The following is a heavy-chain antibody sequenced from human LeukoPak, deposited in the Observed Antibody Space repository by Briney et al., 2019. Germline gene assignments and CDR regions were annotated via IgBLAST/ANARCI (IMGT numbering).Heavy chain of an antibody. CDR3: ARPTASQHDAFDI. D-gene: IGHD6-13*01. CDR1: GYTFTGYY. V-gene: IGHV1-2*06. J-gene: IGHJ3*02. Sequence: ASVKVSCMASGYTFTGYYMHWVRQAPGQGLEWMGRINPNSGGTNYAQKFQGRVTMTRDTSISTAYMELSRLRSDDTAVYYCARPTASQHDAFDIWGQGTMVTVSS. CDR2: INPNSGGT.